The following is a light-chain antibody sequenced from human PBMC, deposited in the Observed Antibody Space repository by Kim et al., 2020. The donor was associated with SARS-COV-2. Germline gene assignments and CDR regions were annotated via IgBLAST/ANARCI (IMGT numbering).Light chain of an antibody. CDR1: SSNIGINY. J-gene: IGLJ2*01. CDR3: ATYDDNLRDLI. Sequence: GQTVTIACSRSSSNIGINYVYWYQQFPETAPKLLINRNSQRPSGVPDRFSGSKSGTSASLAISALRSEDEADYYCATYDDNLRDLIFGGGTQLTVL. CDR2: RNS. V-gene: IGLV1-47*01.